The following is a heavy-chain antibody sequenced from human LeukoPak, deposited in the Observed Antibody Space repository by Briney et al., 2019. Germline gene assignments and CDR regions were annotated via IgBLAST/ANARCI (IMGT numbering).Heavy chain of an antibody. CDR3: ARLYGDLFDY. Sequence: SETLSLTCTVSGGSISSGGYYWSWIRQHPGKGLEWIGYIYYSGSTYYNPSLKSRVTISVDTSKNQFSPKLSSVTAADTAVYYCARLYGDLFDYWGQGTLVTVSS. D-gene: IGHD4-17*01. V-gene: IGHV4-31*03. CDR2: IYYSGST. CDR1: GGSISSGGYY. J-gene: IGHJ4*02.